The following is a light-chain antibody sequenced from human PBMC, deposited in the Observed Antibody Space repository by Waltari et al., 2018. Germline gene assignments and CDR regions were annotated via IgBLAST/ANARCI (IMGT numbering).Light chain of an antibody. Sequence: QSALTQPASVSGSPGQSITISCTGTSSDVGRYNFVSWYQQHPGKAPQLIIYEVNKRPSGVSKRLSGSKSGNTASLTISGLQAEDDSDYYCCSYAGRSTWVFGGGTKVTVL. J-gene: IGLJ3*02. V-gene: IGLV2-23*02. CDR2: EVN. CDR3: CSYAGRSTWV. CDR1: SSDVGRYNF.